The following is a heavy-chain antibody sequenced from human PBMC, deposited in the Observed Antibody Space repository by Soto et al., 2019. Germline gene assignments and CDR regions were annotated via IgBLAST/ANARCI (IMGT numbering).Heavy chain of an antibody. V-gene: IGHV3-33*01. CDR2: IWSDGKKE. CDR3: ARDRDRGSFHMDV. D-gene: IGHD5-12*01. Sequence: QVQLVESGGGVVQPGRSLRLSCVGSGFPFWHYGMHWVRQAPGKELEWVAVIWSDGKKESYADFVKGRFAISRDNFKDTLYLQMNSLRAEHTAVYYCARDRDRGSFHMDVWGQGTTVTVSS. CDR1: GFPFWHYG. J-gene: IGHJ6*02.